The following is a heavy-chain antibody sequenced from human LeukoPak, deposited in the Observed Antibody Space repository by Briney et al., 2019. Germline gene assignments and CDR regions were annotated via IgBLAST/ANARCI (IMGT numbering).Heavy chain of an antibody. J-gene: IGHJ4*02. D-gene: IGHD6-13*01. V-gene: IGHV3-30*18. CDR2: ISYDGSNK. Sequence: PGRSLRLSCAASGFTFSSYGMHWVRQAPGKGLEWVAVISYDGSNKYYADSVKGRFTISGDNSKNTLYLQMNSLRAEDTAVYYCAKDGSSSSFDYWGQGTLVTVSS. CDR1: GFTFSSYG. CDR3: AKDGSSSSFDY.